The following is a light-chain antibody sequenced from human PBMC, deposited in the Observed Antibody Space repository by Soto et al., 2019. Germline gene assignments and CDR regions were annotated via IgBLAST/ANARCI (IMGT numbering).Light chain of an antibody. CDR1: RSDIGAYNY. V-gene: IGLV2-14*01. J-gene: IGLJ1*01. CDR2: EVT. Sequence: QSALTQPASVSGSPGQSITISCTGTRSDIGAYNYVSWYQQHPGTAPKLMIYEVTNRPSGISNRFYGSRSGNTASLSISGLQAEDAADYYCSSYSSAIAFVFGTGTKLTVL. CDR3: SSYSSAIAFV.